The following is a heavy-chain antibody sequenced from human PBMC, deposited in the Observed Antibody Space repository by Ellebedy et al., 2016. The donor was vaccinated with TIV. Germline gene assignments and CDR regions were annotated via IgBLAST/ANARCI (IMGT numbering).Heavy chain of an antibody. V-gene: IGHV3-23*01. CDR3: AKDRIVGARKFDD. Sequence: ESLKISCVASGFTFNSFAMSWVRQAPGKGLEWVSTISTSGESTNHADSGKGRFTIARDNSKNTLYLQMNGLRAEDTAVNYCAKDRIVGARKFDDWGQGTLVTVSS. D-gene: IGHD1-26*01. CDR1: GFTFNSFA. J-gene: IGHJ4*02. CDR2: ISTSGEST.